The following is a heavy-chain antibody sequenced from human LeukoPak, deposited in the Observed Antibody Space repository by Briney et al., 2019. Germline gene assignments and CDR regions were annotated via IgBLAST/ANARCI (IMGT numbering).Heavy chain of an antibody. CDR3: ARDRSSTWGTHLDY. CDR1: GVSISDYY. V-gene: IGHV4-59*01. Sequence: SETLSLTCAVSGVSISDYYWSWIRQPPGKGLEWIGYIYNSWITNYNPSLESRVTISVDTSKNQFSLKLSSVTAEDTAVYYCARDRSSTWGTHLDYWGQGTLVTVSS. D-gene: IGHD1-14*01. J-gene: IGHJ4*02. CDR2: IYNSWIT.